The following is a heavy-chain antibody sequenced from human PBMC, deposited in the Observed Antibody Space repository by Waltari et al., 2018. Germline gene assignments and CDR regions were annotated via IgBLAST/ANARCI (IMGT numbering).Heavy chain of an antibody. CDR1: GGSFSGYY. D-gene: IGHD6-13*01. V-gene: IGHV4-34*01. CDR2: INHSGST. CDR3: ARGLAYSSSWYMFPYFDY. J-gene: IGHJ4*02. Sequence: QVQLQQWGAGLLKPSETLSLTCAVYGGSFSGYYWSWIRQPPGKGLEWIGEINHSGSTNYNPSLKSRVTISVDTSKNQFSLKLSSVTAADTAVYYCARGLAYSSSWYMFPYFDYWGQGTLVTVSS.